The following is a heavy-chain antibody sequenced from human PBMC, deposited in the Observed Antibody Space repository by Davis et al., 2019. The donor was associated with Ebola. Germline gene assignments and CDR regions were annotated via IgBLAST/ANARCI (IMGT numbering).Heavy chain of an antibody. CDR1: GYSFTTYW. CDR2: IYPGDSDT. V-gene: IGHV5-51*03. CDR3: ARLPGIAQPYYFDY. D-gene: IGHD1-14*01. Sequence: GESLKISCKASGYSFTTYWIVWVRQMPGKGLEWMGIIYPGDSDTRYSPSFQGQVTFSADKSISAAYLQWSSLKASDTAMYYCARLPGIAQPYYFDYWGQGTLVTVSS. J-gene: IGHJ4*02.